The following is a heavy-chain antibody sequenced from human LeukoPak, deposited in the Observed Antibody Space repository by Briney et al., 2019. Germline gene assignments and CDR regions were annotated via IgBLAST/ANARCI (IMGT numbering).Heavy chain of an antibody. J-gene: IGHJ4*02. CDR3: ARHSFSGVPYYFDY. V-gene: IGHV4-39*01. Sequence: PSETLSLTCTVSGGSISSSSYYWGWIRQPPGKGLEWIGSIYYSGSTYYNPSLKSRVTISVDTSKNQFSLKLSSVTAADTAVYYCARHSFSGVPYYFDYWGQGTLVTVSS. D-gene: IGHD6-19*01. CDR1: GGSISSSSYY. CDR2: IYYSGST.